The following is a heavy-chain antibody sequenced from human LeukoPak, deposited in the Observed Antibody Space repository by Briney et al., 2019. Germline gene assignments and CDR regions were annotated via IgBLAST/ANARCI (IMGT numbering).Heavy chain of an antibody. CDR3: ARDPLWFGELLSPHYFDY. CDR2: IIPIFGTA. V-gene: IGHV1-69*06. Sequence: SVKVSCKASGGTFSSYAISWVRQAPGQGLEWMGGIIPIFGTANYAQKFQGRVTITADKSTSTAYMELSSLRSEDTAVYYCARDPLWFGELLSPHYFDYRGQGTLVTVSS. CDR1: GGTFSSYA. D-gene: IGHD3-10*01. J-gene: IGHJ4*02.